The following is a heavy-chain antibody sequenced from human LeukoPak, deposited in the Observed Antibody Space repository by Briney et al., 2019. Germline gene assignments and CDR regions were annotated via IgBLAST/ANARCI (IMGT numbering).Heavy chain of an antibody. V-gene: IGHV1-69*13. CDR3: ASYSLTHYYDSSGYYHNLYPFDY. CDR2: IIPIFGTA. Sequence: ASVKVSCKASGGTFSSYAISWVRQAPGQGLEWMGGIIPIFGTANYAQKFQGRVTITADESTSTAYMELSSLRSEDTAVYYCASYSLTHYYDSSGYYHNLYPFDYWGQGTLVTVSS. CDR1: GGTFSSYA. J-gene: IGHJ4*02. D-gene: IGHD3-22*01.